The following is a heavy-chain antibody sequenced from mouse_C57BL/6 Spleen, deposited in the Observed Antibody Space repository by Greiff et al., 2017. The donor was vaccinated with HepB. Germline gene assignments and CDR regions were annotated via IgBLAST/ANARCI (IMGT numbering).Heavy chain of an antibody. D-gene: IGHD2-2*01. V-gene: IGHV7-3*01. J-gene: IGHJ1*03. Sequence: EVKLVESGGGLVQPGGSLSLSCAASGFTFTDYYMSWVRQPPGKALEWLGFIRNKANGYTTEYSASVKGRFTISRDNSQSILYLQMNALRAVDSATYYCARSPYGYDWYFDVWGTGTTVTVSS. CDR2: IRNKANGYTT. CDR1: GFTFTDYY. CDR3: ARSPYGYDWYFDV.